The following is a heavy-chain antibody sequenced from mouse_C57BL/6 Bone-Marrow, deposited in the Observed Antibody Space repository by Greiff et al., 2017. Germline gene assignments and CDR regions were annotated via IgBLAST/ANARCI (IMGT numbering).Heavy chain of an antibody. CDR1: GYSFTGYY. Sequence: EVQLQQSGPELVKPGASVKISCKASGYSFTGYYMNWVKQSPEKSLEWIGEINPSNGGTTYNQKFKAKATLTVDKSSSTAYMQLNSLTSEDSAVCDCAREEGAVWGRGTTVTVSA. V-gene: IGHV1-42*01. J-gene: IGHJ1*03. CDR2: INPSNGGT. CDR3: AREEGAV.